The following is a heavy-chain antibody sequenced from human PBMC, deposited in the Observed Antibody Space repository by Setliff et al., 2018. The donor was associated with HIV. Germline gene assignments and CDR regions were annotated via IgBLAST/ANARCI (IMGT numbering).Heavy chain of an antibody. D-gene: IGHD4-4*01. J-gene: IGHJ4*02. CDR3: ARSVMTTTNYFDY. CDR2: IYYSGST. Sequence: SETLSLTCTVSGGSISSHYWSWIRQPPGKGLEWIGSIYYSGSTNYNPSLKSRVTISVDTSKNQFSLKLSSVTAADTAVYYCARSVMTTTNYFDYWGPGTLVTVSS. V-gene: IGHV4-59*11. CDR1: GGSISSHY.